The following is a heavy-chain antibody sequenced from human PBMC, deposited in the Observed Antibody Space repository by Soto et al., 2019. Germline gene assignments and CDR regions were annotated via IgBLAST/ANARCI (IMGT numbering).Heavy chain of an antibody. CDR2: IIAIFGTA. CDR3: ARAGPAWYYDSSGSDENWFDP. V-gene: IGHV1-69*01. CDR1: GGTFSSYA. J-gene: IGHJ5*02. Sequence: QVQLVQSGAEVKKPGSSVKVSCKASGGTFSSYAISWVRQAPGQGLEWMGGIIAIFGTANYAQKFQGRVTITADESTSTAYMELSSLRSEDTAVYYCARAGPAWYYDSSGSDENWFDPWGQGTLVTVSS. D-gene: IGHD3-22*01.